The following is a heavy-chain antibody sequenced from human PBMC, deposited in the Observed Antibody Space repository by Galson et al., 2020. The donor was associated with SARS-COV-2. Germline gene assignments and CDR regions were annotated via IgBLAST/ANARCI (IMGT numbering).Heavy chain of an antibody. CDR3: ARPAVSPLGFNF. CDR2: IYHSGSA. J-gene: IGHJ4*02. Sequence: SETLSLTCTVSGGAIRSSSYFWAWIRQSPGKGLEWIGYIYHSGSAYYDPSLQSRVSIFVDPTKNQFSLKLTSVTAADTAVYYCARPAVSPLGFNFWGQGILVTVSS. V-gene: IGHV4-39*01. D-gene: IGHD1-26*01. CDR1: GGAIRSSSYF.